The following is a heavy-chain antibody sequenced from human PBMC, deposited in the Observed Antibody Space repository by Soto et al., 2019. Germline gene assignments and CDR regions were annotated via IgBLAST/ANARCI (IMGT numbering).Heavy chain of an antibody. CDR3: ARNREYYDFWSGYYSNWFDP. V-gene: IGHV1-18*01. CDR2: ISAYNGNT. Sequence: QVQLVQSGAEVKKPGASVKVSCKASGYTFTSYGISWVRQAPGQGLEWMGWISAYNGNTNYAQKLQGRVTMTTDTSTSTAYMELRSLRSDDTAVYYCARNREYYDFWSGYYSNWFDPWGQGTLVTVSS. D-gene: IGHD3-3*01. CDR1: GYTFTSYG. J-gene: IGHJ5*02.